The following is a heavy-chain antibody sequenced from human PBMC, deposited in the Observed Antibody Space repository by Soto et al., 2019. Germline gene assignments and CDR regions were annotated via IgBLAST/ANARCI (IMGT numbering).Heavy chain of an antibody. CDR1: GFTFRSFW. V-gene: IGHV3-74*01. CDR3: IRDYGEPGSTNAFDI. CDR2: INSDGSGA. Sequence: EVQLVESGGDLVQPGGSLRLSCAASGFTFRSFWMHWVRQAPGKGLVWVSRINSDGSGASYADFVEGRFTISRDNAKNTVYLQMNSLRVEETAVYYCIRDYGEPGSTNAFDIWGQGTMVTVSS. D-gene: IGHD3-10*01. J-gene: IGHJ3*02.